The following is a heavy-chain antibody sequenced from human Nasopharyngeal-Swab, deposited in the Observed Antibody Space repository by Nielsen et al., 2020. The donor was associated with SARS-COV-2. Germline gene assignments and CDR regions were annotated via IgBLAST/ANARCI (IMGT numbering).Heavy chain of an antibody. Sequence: SVKVSCKASGGTFSSYAISWVRQAPGQGLEWMGRIIPILGIANCAQKFQGRVTITADKSTSTAYMELSSLRSEDTAVYYCARDRDLYYYDSSGYYYGGNLDYWGQGTLVTVSS. J-gene: IGHJ4*02. CDR1: GGTFSSYA. CDR2: IIPILGIA. CDR3: ARDRDLYYYDSSGYYYGGNLDY. V-gene: IGHV1-69*04. D-gene: IGHD3-22*01.